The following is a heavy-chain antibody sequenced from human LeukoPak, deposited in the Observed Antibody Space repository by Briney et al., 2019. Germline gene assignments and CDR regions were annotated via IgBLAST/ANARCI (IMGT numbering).Heavy chain of an antibody. CDR1: GFSFSSHW. J-gene: IGHJ4*02. V-gene: IGHV3-74*01. Sequence: PGGSLRLSCAASGFSFSSHWMHWVRQAPGKGLVWVSRINSDGTSTTYADSVKGRFTVSRDNAKNTLYLQMNSLRAEDTAVYYCARGELSYLRLLDYWGQGTLVTVSS. CDR3: ARGELSYLRLLDY. D-gene: IGHD1-26*01. CDR2: INSDGTST.